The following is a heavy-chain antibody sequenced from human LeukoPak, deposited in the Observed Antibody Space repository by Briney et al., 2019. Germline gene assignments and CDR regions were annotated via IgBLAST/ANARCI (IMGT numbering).Heavy chain of an antibody. CDR1: GVSISSSNSY. V-gene: IGHV4-39*01. D-gene: IGHD3/OR15-3a*01. CDR2: IYYSGNT. J-gene: IGHJ4*02. CDR3: ARQTGSGLFILP. Sequence: SETLSLTCTVSGVSISSSNSYWGWIRQPPGKGLEWIGSIYYSGNTYYNASLKSQVSISIATSKNQFSLKLTSVTAADTAVYYCARQTGSGLFILPGGQGTLVTVSS.